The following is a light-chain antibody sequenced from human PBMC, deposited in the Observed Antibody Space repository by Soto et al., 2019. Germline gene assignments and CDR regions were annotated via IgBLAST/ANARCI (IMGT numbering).Light chain of an antibody. Sequence: IVLTQSPGTLSLSPGERATLSCRASQSVSSSYLAWYQQKPGQSPRLVIYGGSTRAIGIPARFSGSGSGADFTLTISRLEPEDFAVYYCQEYGSSPWTFVQGTKVDIK. CDR2: GGS. J-gene: IGKJ1*01. CDR3: QEYGSSPWT. CDR1: QSVSSSY. V-gene: IGKV3-20*01.